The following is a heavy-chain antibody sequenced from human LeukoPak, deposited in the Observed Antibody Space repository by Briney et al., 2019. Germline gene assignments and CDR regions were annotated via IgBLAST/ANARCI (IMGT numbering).Heavy chain of an antibody. D-gene: IGHD2-15*01. CDR3: ARTRLLLSGNWFDP. CDR1: GFTFSDYY. J-gene: IGHJ5*02. CDR2: ISSSGSTI. V-gene: IGHV3-11*01. Sequence: PGGSLRLSCAASGFTFSDYYMSWIRQAPGKGLEWVSYISSSGSTIYYADSVKGRFTISRDNAKNSLYLQMNSLRAEDTAVYYCARTRLLLSGNWFDPWGQGTLVTVSS.